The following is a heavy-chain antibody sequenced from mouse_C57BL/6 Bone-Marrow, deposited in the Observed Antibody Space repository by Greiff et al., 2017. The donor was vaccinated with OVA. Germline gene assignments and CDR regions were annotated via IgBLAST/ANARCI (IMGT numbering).Heavy chain of an antibody. V-gene: IGHV1-78*01. Sequence: QVQLQQSDAELVKPGASVKISCKVSGYTFTDHAIHWMKQRPEQGLEWIGYIYPRDGSTKYNEKFKGKATLTADKSSSTAYMQLSSLTSEDSAVYYCAKGDYDDYYAMDYWGQGTSVTVSS. CDR2: IYPRDGST. CDR3: AKGDYDDYYAMDY. D-gene: IGHD2-4*01. CDR1: GYTFTDHA. J-gene: IGHJ4*01.